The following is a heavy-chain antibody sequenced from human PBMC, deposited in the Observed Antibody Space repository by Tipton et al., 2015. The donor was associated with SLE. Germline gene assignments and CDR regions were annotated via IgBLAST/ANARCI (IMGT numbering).Heavy chain of an antibody. D-gene: IGHD3-22*01. CDR2: IYYSGST. Sequence: TLSLTCTVSGGSISSSSYYWGWIRQPPGKGLEWIGCIYYSGSTYYNPSLKSRVTISVDTSKNQFSLKLSSVTAAETAVYYCARRTTRSSGYFGAFDIWGQGTMVTVSS. CDR1: GGSISSSSYY. V-gene: IGHV4-39*01. CDR3: ARRTTRSSGYFGAFDI. J-gene: IGHJ3*02.